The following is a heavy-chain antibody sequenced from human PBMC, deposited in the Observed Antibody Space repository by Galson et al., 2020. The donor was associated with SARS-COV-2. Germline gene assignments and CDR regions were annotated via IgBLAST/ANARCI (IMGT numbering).Heavy chain of an antibody. CDR1: GFTFSSYA. V-gene: IGHV3-23*01. CDR3: AKEDRVVIPTYVDS. CDR2: LSGSGTST. D-gene: IGHD2-21*01. J-gene: IGHJ4*02. Sequence: GGSLRLSCTASGFTFSSYAMNWVRLAPGRGLEWVSALSGSGTSTYYAASVKGRFTISRDNSKNTVYLQMRSVRAEDTAVYYCAKEDRVVIPTYVDSWGQGNRVTVSS.